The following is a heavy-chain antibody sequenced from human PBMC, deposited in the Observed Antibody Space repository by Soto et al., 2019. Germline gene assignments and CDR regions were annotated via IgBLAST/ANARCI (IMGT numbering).Heavy chain of an antibody. V-gene: IGHV4-30-4*01. D-gene: IGHD2-2*01. J-gene: IGHJ5*01. CDR3: ARAGYQLLSSGSWFDS. Sequence: PSETLSRTSTISCGSISDDSYWRWTRETRGKGLEWIGYIYLPGNTYNHQTLRSRVSITVDKSKSQFSLKLISVTAADTAVYFCARAGYQLLSSGSWFDSWGQGTLVTVSS. CDR1: CGSISDDSY. CDR2: IYLPGNT.